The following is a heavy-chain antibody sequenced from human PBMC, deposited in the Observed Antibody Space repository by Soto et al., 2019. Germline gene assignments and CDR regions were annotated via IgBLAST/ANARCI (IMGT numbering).Heavy chain of an antibody. V-gene: IGHV1-18*01. CDR3: ARLKIHDYDDTVNWSDP. CDR2: ISTFNGNT. D-gene: IGHD4-17*01. J-gene: IGHJ5*02. CDR1: GYTFSNYD. Sequence: QVQLVQSGPEVRKPGASVKVSCKASGYTFSNYDITWVRQAPGQGLEWMGWISTFNGNTNYAQKLQGRVTMTTDTSTTTAYMELRSLRSDDTAVYYCARLKIHDYDDTVNWSDPWGQGTLVTVSS.